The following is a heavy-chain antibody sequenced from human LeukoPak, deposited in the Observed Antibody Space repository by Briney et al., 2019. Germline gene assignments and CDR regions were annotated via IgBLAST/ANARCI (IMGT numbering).Heavy chain of an antibody. V-gene: IGHV1-69*05. J-gene: IGHJ6*03. CDR2: IIPIFGTA. Sequence: AASVKVSCKASGGTFSSYAISWVRQAPGQGLEWMGGIIPIFGTANYAQKFQGRVTITTDESTSTAYMELSSLRPEDTAVYYCARDWGHCSSTSCYLHYMDVWGKGTTVTVSS. CDR1: GGTFSSYA. CDR3: ARDWGHCSSTSCYLHYMDV. D-gene: IGHD2-2*01.